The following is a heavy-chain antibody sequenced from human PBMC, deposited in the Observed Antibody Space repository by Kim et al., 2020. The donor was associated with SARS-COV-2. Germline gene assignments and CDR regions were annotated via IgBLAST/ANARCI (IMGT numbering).Heavy chain of an antibody. V-gene: IGHV3-9*01. CDR3: AKDLRGSYFSFFDS. CDR2: INWNSGSI. CDR1: GFTFGDFG. J-gene: IGHJ4*02. Sequence: GGSLRLSCAASGFTFGDFGMHWVRQVPGKGLEWVSSINWNSGSIDYADSVKDRFTISRDNAKNALFLQMTRLRAEDTAFYYCAKDLRGSYFSFFDSWGQGTLVTVSS. D-gene: IGHD3-16*01.